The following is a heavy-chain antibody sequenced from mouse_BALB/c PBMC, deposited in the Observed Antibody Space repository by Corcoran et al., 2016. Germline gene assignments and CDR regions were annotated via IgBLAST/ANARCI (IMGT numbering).Heavy chain of an antibody. CDR3: ARWDGYFDV. D-gene: IGHD4-1*01. CDR2: IDPANGNT. Sequence: DVQLQQSGAELVKPGASGKLSCTASGFNIKYTYMHWVKQRPEQGLEWSGRIDPANGNTKYDPKCQGKATITADTSSNTAYLQLSSLTSEDTAVYYCARWDGYFDVWGAGTTVTVSS. V-gene: IGHV14-3*02. CDR1: GFNIKYTY. J-gene: IGHJ1*01.